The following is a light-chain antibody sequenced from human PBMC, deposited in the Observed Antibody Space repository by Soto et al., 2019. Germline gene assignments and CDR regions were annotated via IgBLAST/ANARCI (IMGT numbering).Light chain of an antibody. J-gene: IGKJ5*01. CDR2: DAS. CDR3: QHYAHLQST. V-gene: IGKV1-33*01. CDR1: QGITNY. Sequence: DIQRTQSPSSLSSSVGDRVTITCQASQGITNYLNWYRQKPGRAPRLLLYDASSLETGVPSRFSGRASGKDFTLTIRTVQNEDVATSYCQHYAHLQSTFGQGKRLEI.